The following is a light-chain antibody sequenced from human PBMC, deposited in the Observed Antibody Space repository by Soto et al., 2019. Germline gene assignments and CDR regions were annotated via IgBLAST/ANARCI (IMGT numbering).Light chain of an antibody. V-gene: IGKV3-11*01. CDR1: QSISSD. CDR3: QRLTDSPWQWM. Sequence: VVQTQSPETLSVTPGERATLSCRASQSISSDLAWYQQKPVQGPRPLIYDEGGRASGIPTRFRGSGSGTGFALTISSREPEYFAVYVCQRLTDSPWQWMFGQGAKVDI. J-gene: IGKJ1*01. CDR2: DEG.